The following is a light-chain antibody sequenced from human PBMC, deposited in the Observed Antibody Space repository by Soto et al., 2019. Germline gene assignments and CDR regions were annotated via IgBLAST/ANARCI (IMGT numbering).Light chain of an antibody. Sequence: DIQMTQSPSSLSASVGDRVTITCRASQAISNYLAWYQQKPGKVPKLLIYAASTLQSGVPSRFSGSGSGTDFTLTISSLQPEDVATYYCQNYNSAPRTFGKGTKVEIK. CDR2: AAS. V-gene: IGKV1-27*01. CDR1: QAISNY. CDR3: QNYNSAPRT. J-gene: IGKJ1*01.